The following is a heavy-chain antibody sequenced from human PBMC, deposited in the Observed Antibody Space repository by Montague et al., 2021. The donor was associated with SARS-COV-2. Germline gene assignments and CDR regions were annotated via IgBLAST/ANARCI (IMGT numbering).Heavy chain of an antibody. CDR3: ARWDPQTLTVISLRGKPANDY. Sequence: SETLSLTCAVYGESFSGFFWSWIRQPPGKGLEWIAEINDRGVTNYNYNPSLGSRVTISADTSKNQFSLKLRSVTAADTAVYYCARWDPQTLTVISLRGKPANDYWGQGTLVTVSS. CDR2: INDRGVTNY. D-gene: IGHD4-11*01. J-gene: IGHJ4*02. V-gene: IGHV4-34*01. CDR1: GESFSGFF.